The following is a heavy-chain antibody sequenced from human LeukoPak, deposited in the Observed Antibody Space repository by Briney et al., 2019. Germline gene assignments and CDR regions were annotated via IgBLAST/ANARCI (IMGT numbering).Heavy chain of an antibody. V-gene: IGHV4-39*07. J-gene: IGHJ4*02. CDR3: ASLYGDYVGSPLEGKFDY. Sequence: PSETLSLTCTVSGGSISSRSYYWGWIRQPPGKGLEWIGSIYNSESTYYNPSLKSRVTISVDTSKNQLSLEVSSVTAADTAVYYCASLYGDYVGSPLEGKFDYWGQGTLVTVSS. CDR1: GGSISSRSYY. D-gene: IGHD4-17*01. CDR2: IYNSEST.